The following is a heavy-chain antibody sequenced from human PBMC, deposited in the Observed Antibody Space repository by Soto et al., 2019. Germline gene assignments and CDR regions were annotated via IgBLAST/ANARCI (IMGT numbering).Heavy chain of an antibody. CDR2: IIPIFGTA. D-gene: IGHD2-2*02. CDR3: ARYLVVVPAAIRVRRNYYYGMDV. Sequence: GASVKVSCKASGGTFSSYAISWVRQAPGQGLEWMGGIIPIFGTANYAQKFQGRVTITADESTSTAYMELSSLRSEDTAVYYCARYLVVVPAAIRVRRNYYYGMDVWGQGTTVTVSS. CDR1: GGTFSSYA. V-gene: IGHV1-69*13. J-gene: IGHJ6*02.